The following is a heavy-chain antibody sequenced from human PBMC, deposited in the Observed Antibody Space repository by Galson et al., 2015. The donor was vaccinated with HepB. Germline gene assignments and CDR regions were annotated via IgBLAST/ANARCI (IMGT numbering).Heavy chain of an antibody. V-gene: IGHV3-30*04. CDR1: RLIFSNSV. J-gene: IGHJ4*02. Sequence: SLRLSCAASRLIFSNSVMHWVRQAPGKGLEWVALISAGAGRNTNYAGSVRGRFTISRDNSKNKVFLQMNSLRAEDTAVYYCAREGFSSGHAGIFDCRGQAALVTVSS. D-gene: IGHD3-22*01. CDR2: ISAGAGRNT. CDR3: AREGFSSGHAGIFDC.